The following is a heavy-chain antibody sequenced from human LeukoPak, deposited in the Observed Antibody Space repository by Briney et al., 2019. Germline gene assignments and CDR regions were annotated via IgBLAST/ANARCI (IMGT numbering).Heavy chain of an antibody. D-gene: IGHD5-12*01. CDR1: GGSISSYY. J-gene: IGHJ4*02. CDR2: IYYSGST. CDR3: ARESNSGYDYRY. Sequence: SETLSLTCTISGGSISSYYWSWIRQPPGKGLEWIGYIYYSGSTNYDPSLKSRVTISVDTSKNQFSLKLSSVTAADTAVYYCARESNSGYDYRYWGQGTLVTVSS. V-gene: IGHV4-59*01.